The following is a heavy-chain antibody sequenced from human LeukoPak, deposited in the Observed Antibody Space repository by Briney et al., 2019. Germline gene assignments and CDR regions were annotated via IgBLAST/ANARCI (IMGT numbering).Heavy chain of an antibody. V-gene: IGHV3-20*04. Sequence: GSLRLSCAASGFTFDDYGMSWVRQAPGKGLEWVSGINWNGGSTGYADPVKGRFTISRDNAKNSLYLQMNSLRAEGTALYYCARGTGIAVAASGYWGQGTLVTVSS. J-gene: IGHJ4*02. D-gene: IGHD6-19*01. CDR1: GFTFDDYG. CDR2: INWNGGST. CDR3: ARGTGIAVAASGY.